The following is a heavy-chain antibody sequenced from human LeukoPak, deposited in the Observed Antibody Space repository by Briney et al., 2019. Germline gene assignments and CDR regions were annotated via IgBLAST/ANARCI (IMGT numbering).Heavy chain of an antibody. CDR1: GFTVSRNY. D-gene: IGHD6-13*01. Sequence: GGSLILCSAACGFTVSRNYISWVGQAPGRGLEWVSVIYSGGSTYHADSVKGRFTISRDNSKHTLYLQMNSLRAEDTAVYYCASRDIAAGEFDNGGQATLVTVSS. J-gene: IGHJ4*02. CDR3: ASRDIAAGEFDN. V-gene: IGHV3-66*01. CDR2: IYSGGST.